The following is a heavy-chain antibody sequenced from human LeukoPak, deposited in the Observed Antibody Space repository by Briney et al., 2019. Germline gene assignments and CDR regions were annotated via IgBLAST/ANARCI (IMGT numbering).Heavy chain of an antibody. Sequence: GGSLRLSCAASGFTFSSYAMTWVRQAPGKGLEWVANIKQDGSEKYYVDPVKGRFTISRDNAKNSLYLQMNSLRAEDTAMYYCATDPVSSWGQGTLVTVSS. CDR2: IKQDGSEK. V-gene: IGHV3-7*04. CDR3: ATDPVSS. CDR1: GFTFSSYA. D-gene: IGHD4-23*01. J-gene: IGHJ4*02.